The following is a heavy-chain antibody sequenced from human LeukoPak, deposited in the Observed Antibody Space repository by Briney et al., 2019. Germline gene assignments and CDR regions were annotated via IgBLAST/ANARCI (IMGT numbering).Heavy chain of an antibody. CDR2: IIPIFGTA. J-gene: IGHJ3*02. CDR1: GGTFSSYA. D-gene: IGHD3-10*01. V-gene: IGHV1-69*01. Sequence: ASVKVSCKASGGTFSSYAISISWVRQAPGQGLEWMGGIIPIFGTANYAQKFQGRVTITADESTSTAYMELSSLRSEDTAVYYCARGVLLWFGELLYGGGNDAFDIWGQGTMVTVSS. CDR3: ARGVLLWFGELLYGGGNDAFDI.